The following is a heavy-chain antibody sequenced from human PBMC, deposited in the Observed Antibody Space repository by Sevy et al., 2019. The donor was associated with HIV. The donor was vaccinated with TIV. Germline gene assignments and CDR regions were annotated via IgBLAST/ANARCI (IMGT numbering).Heavy chain of an antibody. CDR3: SKNPNGYYDSEREGYYFDY. Sequence: GGSLRLSCAASGFTFSSYAMSWVRQAPGKGLEWVSAISGSGGSTYYVDSVKGRFTSSRDNSKNTLYLQMNSLRAEDTAVYYCSKNPNGYYDSEREGYYFDYCGQGTLATVSS. CDR2: ISGSGGST. D-gene: IGHD3-10*01. CDR1: GFTFSSYA. J-gene: IGHJ4*02. V-gene: IGHV3-23*01.